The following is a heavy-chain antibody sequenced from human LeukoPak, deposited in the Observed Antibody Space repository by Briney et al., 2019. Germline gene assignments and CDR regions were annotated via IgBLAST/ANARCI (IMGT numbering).Heavy chain of an antibody. D-gene: IGHD2-15*01. V-gene: IGHV3-15*01. CDR1: GFTFSNAW. CDR2: IKSKTDGGTT. J-gene: IGHJ4*02. CDR3: TTEVARYCSGGSCYSIDY. Sequence: SGGSLRLSCAASGFTFSNAWMSWVRQAPGKGLEWVGRIKSKTDGGTTDYAAPVKGRFTISRDDSKNTLYLQMNSLKTEDTAVYCCTTEVARYCSGGSCYSIDYWGQGTLVTVSS.